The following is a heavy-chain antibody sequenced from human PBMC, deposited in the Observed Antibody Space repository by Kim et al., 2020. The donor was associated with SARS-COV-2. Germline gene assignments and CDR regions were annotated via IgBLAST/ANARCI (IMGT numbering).Heavy chain of an antibody. CDR3: ARDYHFWNDYYFDY. D-gene: IGHD1-1*01. CDR2: IYSGGST. V-gene: IGHV3-66*01. CDR1: GFTVSSNY. Sequence: GGSLRLSCAASGFTVSSNYMSWVRQAPGKGLEWVSVIYSGGSTYYADSVKGRFTISRDNSKNTLYLQMNSLRAADTAVYYCARDYHFWNDYYFDYWGQGT. J-gene: IGHJ4*02.